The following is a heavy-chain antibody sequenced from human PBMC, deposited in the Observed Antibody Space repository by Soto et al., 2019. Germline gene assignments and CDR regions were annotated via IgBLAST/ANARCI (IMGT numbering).Heavy chain of an antibody. CDR3: ASLLYYYDSSARTDY. J-gene: IGHJ4*02. CDR1: GGSISSYY. V-gene: IGHV4-4*07. D-gene: IGHD3-22*01. CDR2: IYTSGST. Sequence: SETLSLTCTVSGGSISSYYWSWIRQPAGKGLEWIGRIYTSGSTNYNPSLKSRVTMSVDTSKNQFSLKLSSVTAADTAVYYCASLLYYYDSSARTDYWGQGTLVTVYS.